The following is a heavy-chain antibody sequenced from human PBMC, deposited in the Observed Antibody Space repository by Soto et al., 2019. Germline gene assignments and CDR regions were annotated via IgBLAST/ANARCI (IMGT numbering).Heavy chain of an antibody. Sequence: ASVKVSCKGFGYSFMKYGINWVRQAPGQGLEWVGWISPYSGYTHSAQKFHGRLTLTTDTAASTAYMELRILRSADSALYYCAREASVLIPAAQPSRFDSWGQGTLVTVSS. CDR1: GYSFMKYG. J-gene: IGHJ4*02. CDR3: AREASVLIPAAQPSRFDS. CDR2: ISPYSGYT. D-gene: IGHD2-2*01. V-gene: IGHV1-18*01.